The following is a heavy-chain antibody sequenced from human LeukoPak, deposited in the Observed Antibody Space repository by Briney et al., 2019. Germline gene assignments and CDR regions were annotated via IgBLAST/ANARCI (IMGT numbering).Heavy chain of an antibody. CDR3: ARLGVDYYDSSGYYGN. Sequence: SETLSLTCAVYGGSFSGYYWSWIRQPPGKGLEWIGEINHSGSTNYNPSLKSRVTISVDTSKNQFSLKLSSVTAADTAVYYCARLGVDYYDSSGYYGNWGQGTLVTVSS. CDR1: GGSFSGYY. CDR2: INHSGST. J-gene: IGHJ4*02. V-gene: IGHV4-34*01. D-gene: IGHD3-22*01.